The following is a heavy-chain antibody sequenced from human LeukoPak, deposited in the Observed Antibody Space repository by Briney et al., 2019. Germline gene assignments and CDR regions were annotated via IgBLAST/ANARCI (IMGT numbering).Heavy chain of an antibody. V-gene: IGHV4-59*01. CDR3: ARAGSMFGVVVFDH. CDR2: IYYSGST. CDR1: GGSISSYY. D-gene: IGHD3-3*01. J-gene: IGHJ4*02. Sequence: PSETLSLTCTVSGGSISSYYWSWIRQPPGKGLEWIGYIYYSGSTDYNPSLKSRVTISVDTSKNQFSLKLSSVTAADTAVYYCARAGSMFGVVVFDHWGQGTLVTVSS.